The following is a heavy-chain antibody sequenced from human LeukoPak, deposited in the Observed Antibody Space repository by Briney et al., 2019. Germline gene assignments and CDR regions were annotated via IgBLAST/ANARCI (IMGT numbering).Heavy chain of an antibody. J-gene: IGHJ4*02. CDR2: INPSGSST. D-gene: IGHD4-17*01. CDR1: GYIFTSYY. Sequence: GASVKVSCKASGYIFTSYYMHWVRQAPGQGLEWMGIINPSGSSTSYAQKFQGRVTMTEDTSTDTAYMELSSLRSEDTAVYYCATRHFSSAYGDPTFDYWGQGTLVTVSS. CDR3: ATRHFSSAYGDPTFDY. V-gene: IGHV1-46*01.